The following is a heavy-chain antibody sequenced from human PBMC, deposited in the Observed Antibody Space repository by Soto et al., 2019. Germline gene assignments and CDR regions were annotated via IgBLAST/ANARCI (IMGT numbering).Heavy chain of an antibody. Sequence: ASVKVSCKASGYTFTRSGISWVRQAPGQGLEWMGWISTYNGDTNYAQTFQGRVTMTTDTSTSTVHMEVRSLRSDDTAVYYCAREGVAPYYYYGMDVWGQGTMVTVSS. D-gene: IGHD5-12*01. CDR2: ISTYNGDT. J-gene: IGHJ6*02. CDR3: AREGVAPYYYYGMDV. CDR1: GYTFTRSG. V-gene: IGHV1-18*01.